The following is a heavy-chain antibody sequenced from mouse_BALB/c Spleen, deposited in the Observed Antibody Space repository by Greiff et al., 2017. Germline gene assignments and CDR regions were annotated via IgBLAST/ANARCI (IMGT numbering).Heavy chain of an antibody. Sequence: EVMLVESGGGFVKPGGSLKLSCAASGFTFSSYAMSWVRQTPEKRLEWVASISSGGSTYYPDSVKGRFTISRDNARNILYLQMRSLRSEDTAMYYCARIYYGYDGWGQGTTLTVSS. D-gene: IGHD2-2*01. CDR2: ISSGGST. V-gene: IGHV5-6-5*01. CDR3: ARIYYGYDG. J-gene: IGHJ2*01. CDR1: GFTFSSYA.